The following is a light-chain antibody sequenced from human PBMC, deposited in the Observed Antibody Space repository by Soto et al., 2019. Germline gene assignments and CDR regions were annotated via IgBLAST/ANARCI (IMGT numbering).Light chain of an antibody. CDR3: LSNAASNTYV. J-gene: IGLJ1*01. CDR1: SSDVGGYNF. Sequence: QSVLTQPPSASGSPGQSVTISCTGTSSDVGGYNFVSWYQQHAGKAPKLIVYDVTKRPSGVPDRFSGSKSGNTASLTVSGLQAEDEADYYCLSNAASNTYVFGTGTKLTVL. CDR2: DVT. V-gene: IGLV2-8*01.